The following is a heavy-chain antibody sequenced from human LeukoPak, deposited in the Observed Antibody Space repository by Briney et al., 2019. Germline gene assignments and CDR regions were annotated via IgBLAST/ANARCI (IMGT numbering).Heavy chain of an antibody. V-gene: IGHV3-9*01. D-gene: IGHD6-13*01. CDR2: ISWNGGSI. J-gene: IGHJ4*02. CDR1: GFSFDHYA. Sequence: GRSLRLSCAASGFSFDHYAMHWVRQAPGKGLEWVSGISWNGGSIGYADSVKGRFTISRDNAKNSLYLQMNSLRADDTALYYCAKDRGGSRYGRPDYWGQGTLVTVSS. CDR3: AKDRGGSRYGRPDY.